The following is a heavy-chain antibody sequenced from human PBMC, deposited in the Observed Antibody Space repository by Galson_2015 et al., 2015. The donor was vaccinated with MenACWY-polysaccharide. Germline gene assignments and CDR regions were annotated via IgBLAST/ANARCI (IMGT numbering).Heavy chain of an antibody. Sequence: SLRLSCAASGFTFSSSAMSWVRQAPGRGLEWVSGISGSGGSTYYADAVKGRFTISRDNSKNTLYLQMDSLRAEDTAVYCCAKAYIVVIPDAAYDCWGQGALVTVSS. CDR3: AKAYIVVIPDAAYDC. V-gene: IGHV3-23*01. J-gene: IGHJ4*02. D-gene: IGHD2-2*01. CDR2: ISGSGGST. CDR1: GFTFSSSA.